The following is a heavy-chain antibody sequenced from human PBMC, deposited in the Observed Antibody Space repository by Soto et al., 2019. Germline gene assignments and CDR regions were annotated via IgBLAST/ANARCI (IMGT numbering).Heavy chain of an antibody. Sequence: QLQLQESGPGLVKPSETLSLTCTVSGGSISSSSYYWGWIRQPPGKGLEWIGSIYYSGSTYYNPSLKSRVTISVDTSKNQFSLKLSSVTAADTAVYYCARRGRVLMVYAITDAFDIWGQGTMVTVSS. D-gene: IGHD2-8*01. CDR3: ARRGRVLMVYAITDAFDI. CDR2: IYYSGST. J-gene: IGHJ3*02. V-gene: IGHV4-39*01. CDR1: GGSISSSSYY.